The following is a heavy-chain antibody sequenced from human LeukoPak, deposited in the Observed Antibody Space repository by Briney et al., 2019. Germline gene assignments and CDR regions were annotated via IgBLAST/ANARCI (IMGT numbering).Heavy chain of an antibody. J-gene: IGHJ4*02. CDR2: INPNSGGT. V-gene: IGHV1-2*02. CDR1: GYTFTGYY. Sequence: GASVKVSCKASGYTFTGYYMHWVRQAPGQGLGWMGWINPNSGGTNYAQKFQGRVTMTRDTSISTAYMELSRLRSDDTAVYYCARDLNPVLLWFGEADYWGQGTLVTVSS. CDR3: ARDLNPVLLWFGEADY. D-gene: IGHD3-10*01.